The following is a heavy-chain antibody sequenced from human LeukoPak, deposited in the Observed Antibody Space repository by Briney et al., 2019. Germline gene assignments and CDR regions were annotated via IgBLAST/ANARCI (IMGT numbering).Heavy chain of an antibody. V-gene: IGHV3-23*01. CDR1: GFTFSSYA. J-gene: IGHJ4*02. CDR2: ISGSGGST. Sequence: GGSLRLSCAASGFTFSSYAMSWVRQAPGKGLEWVSAISGSGGSTYYADSVKGRFTISRDNSKNTLYLQMNSLRAEDTAVYYCEKVPRIAVAEVRILFDYWGQGTLVTVSS. CDR3: EKVPRIAVAEVRILFDY. D-gene: IGHD6-19*01.